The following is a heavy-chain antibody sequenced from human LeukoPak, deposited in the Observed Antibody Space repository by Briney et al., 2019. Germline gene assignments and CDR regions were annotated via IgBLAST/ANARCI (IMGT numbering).Heavy chain of an antibody. D-gene: IGHD3-3*01. CDR3: AKAARSSDTSVLRFLEWLLTD. J-gene: IGHJ4*02. V-gene: IGHV1-2*02. CDR1: GYTFTDYY. CDR2: VNPRRGDT. Sequence: GASVKVTCKTSGYTFTDYYIHWVRQPPGQGLEWMGRVNPRRGDTSFARKFQGRVTMSSDTSISTVYMDLSSLRSDDTAVYFCAKAARSSDTSVLRFLEWLLTDWGQGTLVIVSS.